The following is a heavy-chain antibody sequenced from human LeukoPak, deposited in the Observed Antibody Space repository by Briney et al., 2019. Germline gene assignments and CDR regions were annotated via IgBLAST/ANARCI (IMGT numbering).Heavy chain of an antibody. J-gene: IGHJ6*02. Sequence: GGSLRLSCAASGFTFSSYAMHWVRQAPGKGLEWVAVISYDGSNKYYADSVKGRFTISRDNSKDTLYLQMNSLRAEDTAVYYCARVGPGTYYDFWSGNRRYYYYGMDVWGQGTTVTVSS. CDR1: GFTFSSYA. CDR3: ARVGPGTYYDFWSGNRRYYYYGMDV. D-gene: IGHD3-3*01. CDR2: ISYDGSNK. V-gene: IGHV3-30-3*01.